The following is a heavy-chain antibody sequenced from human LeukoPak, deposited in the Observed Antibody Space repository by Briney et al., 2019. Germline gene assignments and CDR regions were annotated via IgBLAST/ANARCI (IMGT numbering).Heavy chain of an antibody. Sequence: KPSETLSLTCAVSGYSISSGYYWGWIRQPPGKGLEWIGSIYHSGSTYYNPSLKSRVTISVDTSKNQFSLKLSSVTAADTAVYYCARREGYCNSTSCYNDWGQGTLVTVSS. J-gene: IGHJ4*02. CDR3: ARREGYCNSTSCYND. V-gene: IGHV4-38-2*01. CDR2: IYHSGST. CDR1: GYSISSGYY. D-gene: IGHD2-2*02.